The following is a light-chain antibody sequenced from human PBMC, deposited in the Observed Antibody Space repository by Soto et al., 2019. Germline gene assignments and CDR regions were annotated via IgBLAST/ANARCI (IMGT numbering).Light chain of an antibody. J-gene: IGKJ1*01. V-gene: IGKV1-5*01. CDR1: QSISSW. CDR3: QQYGSSPPT. Sequence: DIQMTQSPSTLSASVGDRVTITCRASQSISSWLAWYQQKPGKAPKLLIYDASSLESGVPSRFSGSGSGTEFTLTINRLEPEDFALYYCQQYGSSPPTFGQGTKVDIK. CDR2: DAS.